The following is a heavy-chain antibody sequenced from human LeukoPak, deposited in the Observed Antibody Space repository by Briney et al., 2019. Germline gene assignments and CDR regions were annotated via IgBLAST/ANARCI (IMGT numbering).Heavy chain of an antibody. CDR2: ISAYNGNT. CDR3: ARIDCSGGSCYLGGSDY. CDR1: GYTFTSYG. V-gene: IGHV1-18*01. J-gene: IGHJ4*02. D-gene: IGHD2-15*01. Sequence: GASVKVSCKASGYTFTSYGISWVRQAPGQGPEWMGWISAYNGNTNYAQKLQGRVTMTTDTSTSTAYMELRSLRSDDTAVYYCARIDCSGGSCYLGGSDYWGQGTLVTVSS.